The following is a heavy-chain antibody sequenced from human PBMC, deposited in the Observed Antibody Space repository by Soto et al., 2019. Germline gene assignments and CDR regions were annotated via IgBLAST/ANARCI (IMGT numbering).Heavy chain of an antibody. CDR2: INSDGSST. Sequence: GGSLRLSCAASGFTFSSYWMHWVRQAPGKGLVWVSRINSDGSSTSYADSVKGRFTISRDNAKNTLYLQMNSLRAEDTAVYYCARTQYSSFSSYYYYMDVWGKGTTVTVSS. CDR1: GFTFSSYW. CDR3: ARTQYSSFSSYYYYMDV. V-gene: IGHV3-74*01. J-gene: IGHJ6*03. D-gene: IGHD6-6*01.